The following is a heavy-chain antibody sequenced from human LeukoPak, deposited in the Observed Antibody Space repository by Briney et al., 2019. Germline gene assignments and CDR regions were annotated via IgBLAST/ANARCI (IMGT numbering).Heavy chain of an antibody. CDR1: GFTFNSYN. Sequence: GGSLRLSCAASGFTFNSYNMNWVRQAPGKGLEWVSSITSSSTYMYYADSVKGRFTISRDNARNSLYLQMNSLRAEDTAVYYCAREGRSHRFSFDPWGQGTLVTVSS. V-gene: IGHV3-21*01. CDR3: AREGRSHRFSFDP. J-gene: IGHJ5*02. D-gene: IGHD3-3*01. CDR2: ITSSSTYM.